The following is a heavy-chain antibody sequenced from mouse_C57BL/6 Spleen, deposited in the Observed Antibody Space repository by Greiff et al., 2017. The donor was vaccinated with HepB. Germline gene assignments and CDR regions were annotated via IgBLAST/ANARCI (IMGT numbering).Heavy chain of an antibody. CDR1: GYTFTDYY. CDR3: AREPYSAMDY. D-gene: IGHD2-12*01. V-gene: IGHV1-76*01. J-gene: IGHJ4*01. Sequence: QVQLKQSGAELVRPGASVKLSCKASGYTFTDYYINWVKQRPGQGLEWIARIYPGSGNTYYNEKFKGKATLTAEKSSSTAYMQLSSLTSEDSAVYFCAREPYSAMDYWGQGTSVTVSS. CDR2: IYPGSGNT.